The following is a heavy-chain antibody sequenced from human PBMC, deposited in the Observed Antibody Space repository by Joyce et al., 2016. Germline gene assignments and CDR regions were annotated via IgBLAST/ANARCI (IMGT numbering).Heavy chain of an antibody. D-gene: IGHD3-10*01. V-gene: IGHV4-61*01. Sequence: HLQESGPGLIKPSETLSLTCTISGDSFRGTSYYWSWIRKSPGKGLEWLGFIYNSATTHYHPSLGGRVSISLGAAKNQFSLRLTAVTSADTAVYYCATSLPSRVGGFQFFGMDVWGQGTTVIVS. CDR2: IYNSATT. J-gene: IGHJ6*02. CDR1: GDSFRGTSYY. CDR3: ATSLPSRVGGFQFFGMDV.